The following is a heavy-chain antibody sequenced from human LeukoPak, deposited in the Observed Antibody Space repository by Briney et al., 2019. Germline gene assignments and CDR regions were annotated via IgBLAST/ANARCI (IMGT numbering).Heavy chain of an antibody. V-gene: IGHV4-4*07. CDR1: GGSITSYY. CDR2: IYSSGST. J-gene: IGHJ4*02. CDR3: ARARGRLLLVDY. D-gene: IGHD2-15*01. Sequence: PSETLSLTCTVSGGSITSYYWNWIRQPAGKGLEWIGRIYSSGSTDYNPSLKSRVTMSVDTSKNQLSLNLSSVTAADSAVYYCARARGRLLLVDYWGQGTLVTVSS.